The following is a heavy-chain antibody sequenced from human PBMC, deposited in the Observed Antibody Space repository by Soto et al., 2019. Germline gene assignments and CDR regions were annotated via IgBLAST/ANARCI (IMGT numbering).Heavy chain of an antibody. V-gene: IGHV4-34*01. Sequence: SETLSLTCAVYGGSFSGYYWSWIRPPPGKGLEWIGEINHSGSTNYNPSLKSRVTISVDTSKNQFSLKLSSVTAADTAVYYCARGLARERYYYYMDVWGKGTTVTVSS. CDR3: ARGLARERYYYYMDV. J-gene: IGHJ6*03. CDR2: INHSGST. CDR1: GGSFSGYY.